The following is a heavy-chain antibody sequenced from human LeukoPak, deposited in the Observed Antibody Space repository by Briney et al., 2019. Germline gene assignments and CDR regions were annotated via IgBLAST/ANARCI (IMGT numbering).Heavy chain of an antibody. CDR1: GFTFSSYS. J-gene: IGHJ6*03. CDR3: AKGDYADYYYYYMDV. CDR2: ISGSGGST. V-gene: IGHV3-23*01. Sequence: GGSLRLSCAASGFTFSSYSMNWVRQAPGKGLEWVSAISGSGGSTYYADSVKGRFTISRDNSKNTLYLQMNSLRAEDTAVYYCAKGDYADYYYYYMDVWGKGTTVTVSS. D-gene: IGHD4-17*01.